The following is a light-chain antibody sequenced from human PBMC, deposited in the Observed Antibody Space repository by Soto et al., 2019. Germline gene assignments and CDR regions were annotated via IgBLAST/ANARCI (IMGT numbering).Light chain of an antibody. J-gene: IGKJ1*01. CDR3: QQYETFSGT. CDR1: QSISNS. V-gene: IGKV1-39*01. CDR2: AAS. Sequence: DIQLTQAPSSLSASVGYRFTITCRASQSISNSLNWYQQRPGRAPKLLIYAASTLQSGVPSRFSGSGSGTDFTLTISNLQPEDFATYYCQQYETFSGTFGPGTKVDIK.